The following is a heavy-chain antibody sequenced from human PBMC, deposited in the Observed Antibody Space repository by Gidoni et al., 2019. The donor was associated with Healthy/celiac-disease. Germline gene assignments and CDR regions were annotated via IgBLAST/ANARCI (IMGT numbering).Heavy chain of an antibody. CDR1: GHTLTELS. CDR3: ATDRRAVRLGEFSAFDI. V-gene: IGHV1-24*01. D-gene: IGHD3-16*01. CDR2: FDPENGET. J-gene: IGHJ3*02. Sequence: QVQLVQSGAAVKKTGASVNVSCKVNGHTLTELSLHWVRQAPGKRLEWMGCFDPENGETIYAQKFQGKSTMTEDTSTDTAYMELSSMRSEDTAVYYCATDRRAVRLGEFSAFDIWGQGTMVTVSS.